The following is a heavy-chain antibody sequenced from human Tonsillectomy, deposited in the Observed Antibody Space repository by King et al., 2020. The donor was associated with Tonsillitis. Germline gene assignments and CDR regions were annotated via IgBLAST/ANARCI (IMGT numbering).Heavy chain of an antibody. CDR2: ISFDGNTR. CDR1: GFNFSTYG. J-gene: IGHJ4*02. D-gene: IGHD1-1*01. CDR3: ARGGRDWYDGWDS. V-gene: IGHV3-30*03. Sequence: VQLVESGGGVVQPGRSLRLSCTTSGFNFSTYGMNWVRQAPGKGPEWVSAISFDGNTRHYADSVKGRFTISKDDPKTKLYLQMNFVSLEDPAVYYCARGGRDWYDGWDSWGQGALVSVSS.